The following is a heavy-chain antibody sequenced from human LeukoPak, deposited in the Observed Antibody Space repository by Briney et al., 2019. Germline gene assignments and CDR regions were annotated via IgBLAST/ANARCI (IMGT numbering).Heavy chain of an antibody. J-gene: IGHJ5*02. CDR1: GGSFSGYY. CDR3: ARRGYDFWSGYYTRWFDP. CDR2: INHSGST. V-gene: IGHV4-34*01. Sequence: SETLSLTCAVYGGSFSGYYWSWIRQPPGKGLEWIGEINHSGSTNYNPSLKSRVTISVDTSKNQFSLKLSSVTAADTAVYYCARRGYDFWSGYYTRWFDPWGQGTLVTVSS. D-gene: IGHD3-3*01.